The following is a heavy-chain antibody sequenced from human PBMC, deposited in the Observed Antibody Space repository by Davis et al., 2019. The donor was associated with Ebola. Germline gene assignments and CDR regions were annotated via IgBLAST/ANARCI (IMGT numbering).Heavy chain of an antibody. V-gene: IGHV3-74*03. CDR1: GFTFSNYW. CDR2: IRSDGSST. J-gene: IGHJ4*02. CDR3: ARDAPLDY. Sequence: HTGGSLRLSCAASGFTFSNYWMHWVRQAPGKGLEWVSRIRSDGSSTTYADSVKGRFTISRDNAKNSLYLQMNSLRAEDTAVYYCARDAPLDYWGQGTLVTVSS.